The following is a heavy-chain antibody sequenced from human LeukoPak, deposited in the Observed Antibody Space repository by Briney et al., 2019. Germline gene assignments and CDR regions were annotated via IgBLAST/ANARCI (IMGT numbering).Heavy chain of an antibody. D-gene: IGHD6-6*01. CDR3: ARERGYSSSFCPGY. CDR2: IWYDGSNK. CDR1: GFTFSSYS. J-gene: IGHJ4*02. V-gene: IGHV3-33*08. Sequence: GGSLRLSCAASGFTFSSYSMNWVRQAPGKGLEWVAVIWYDGSNKYYADSVKGRFTISRDNSKNTLYLQMNSLRAEDTAVYYCARERGYSSSFCPGYWGQGTLVTVSS.